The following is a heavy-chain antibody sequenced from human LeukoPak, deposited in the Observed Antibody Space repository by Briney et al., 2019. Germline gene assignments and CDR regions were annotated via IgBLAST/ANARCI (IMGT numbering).Heavy chain of an antibody. Sequence: ASVKVSCKASGYTFTNYGITWGRQAPGHGLEWMGWVSGNNGHTKYAQTLQGRVTMTTDTSTNTAYMELRSLRSDDTAVYYCARGHLLSLDYWGQGTLVTVSS. CDR3: ARGHLLSLDY. V-gene: IGHV1-18*04. CDR1: GYTFTNYG. CDR2: VSGNNGHT. J-gene: IGHJ4*02.